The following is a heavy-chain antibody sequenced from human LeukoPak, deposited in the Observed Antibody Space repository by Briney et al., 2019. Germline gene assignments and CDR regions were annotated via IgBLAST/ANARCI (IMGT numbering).Heavy chain of an antibody. CDR3: ARDPRGGMGALFDY. V-gene: IGHV3-48*03. Sequence: GGSLRLSCAVSGFTFRNYEMHWVRQAQGKGLEWVSYISSSGSTIYYADSVKGRFTISRDNAKNSLYLQMNSLRAEDTAVYYCARDPRGGMGALFDYWGQGTLVTVSS. CDR2: ISSSGSTI. D-gene: IGHD1-26*01. CDR1: GFTFRNYE. J-gene: IGHJ4*02.